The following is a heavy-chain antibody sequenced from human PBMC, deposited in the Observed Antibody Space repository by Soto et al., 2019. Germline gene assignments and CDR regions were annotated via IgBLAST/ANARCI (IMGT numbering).Heavy chain of an antibody. D-gene: IGHD3-16*01. Sequence: QEHLVQSGAEVKSPGASVKVSCTAAGYTFTGYYIHWVRQAPGQRLEWMGWINPNSGGANIAQKFQGCVTFTRDPSISTTYMEVNRLTSNDTAVYYCARDYYEGSASYGLEIWGQGTMVTVAS. CDR3: ARDYYEGSASYGLEI. J-gene: IGHJ3*01. CDR2: INPNSGGA. CDR1: GYTFTGYY. V-gene: IGHV1-2*04.